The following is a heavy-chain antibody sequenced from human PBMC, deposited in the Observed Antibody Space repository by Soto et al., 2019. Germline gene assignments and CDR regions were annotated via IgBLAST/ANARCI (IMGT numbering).Heavy chain of an antibody. V-gene: IGHV1-18*01. CDR3: ARVDSSGGSYLFGALRGDYFDY. CDR2: ISAYNGNT. J-gene: IGHJ4*02. D-gene: IGHD2-15*01. Sequence: ASVKVSCKASGYTFTSYGISWVRQAPGQGLEWMGWISAYNGNTNYAQKLQGRVTMTTDTSTSTAYMELRSLRSDDTAVYYCARVDSSGGSYLFGALRGDYFDYWGQGTLVTVSS. CDR1: GYTFTSYG.